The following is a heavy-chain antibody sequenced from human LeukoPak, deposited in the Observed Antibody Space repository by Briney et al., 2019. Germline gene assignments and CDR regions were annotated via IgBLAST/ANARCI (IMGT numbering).Heavy chain of an antibody. D-gene: IGHD1-26*01. CDR2: ISGSGGST. V-gene: IGHV3-23*01. Sequence: GGSLKLSCTASGFTFSSYEMNWVRQAPGQGLEWISAISGSGGSTYYADSVKGRFTISRDKSKNTPYLQLNSLRAEDTAVYYCAKGDTTWELPHDYWGQGTLVTVSS. CDR1: GFTFSSYE. J-gene: IGHJ4*02. CDR3: AKGDTTWELPHDY.